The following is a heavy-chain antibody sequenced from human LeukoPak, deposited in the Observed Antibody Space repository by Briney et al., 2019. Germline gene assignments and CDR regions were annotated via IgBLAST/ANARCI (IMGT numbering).Heavy chain of an antibody. CDR2: IFPADSDT. Sequence: KCGESLKISCKGSGYSFTTYWIGWVRQMPGKGLEWIGIIFPADSDTRYNPSFQGQVTLSADKSISTAYLQWSSLKASDTAIYYCARLLTSGTNIRDWFDPWGQGTLVTVSS. J-gene: IGHJ5*02. CDR1: GYSFTTYW. D-gene: IGHD3-16*01. CDR3: ARLLTSGTNIRDWFDP. V-gene: IGHV5-51*01.